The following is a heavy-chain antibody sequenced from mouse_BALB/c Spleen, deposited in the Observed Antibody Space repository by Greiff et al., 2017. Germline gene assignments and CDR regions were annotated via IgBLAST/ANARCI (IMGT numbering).Heavy chain of an antibody. V-gene: IGHV5-6-5*01. Sequence: EVQLVESGGGLVKPGGSLKLSCAASGFTFSSYAMSWVRQTPEKRLEWVASISSGGSTYYPDSVKGRFTISRDNARNILYLQMSSLRSEDTAMYYCARGIYYGYDGFAYWGQGTLVTVSA. J-gene: IGHJ3*01. D-gene: IGHD2-2*01. CDR2: ISSGGST. CDR1: GFTFSSYA. CDR3: ARGIYYGYDGFAY.